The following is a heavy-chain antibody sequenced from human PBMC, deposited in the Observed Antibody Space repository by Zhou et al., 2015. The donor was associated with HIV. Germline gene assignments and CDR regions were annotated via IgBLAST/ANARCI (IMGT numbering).Heavy chain of an antibody. CDR3: ARGSYGDY. CDR1: GYKFNDYV. CDR2: ISSNSGNT. V-gene: IGHV1-18*01. Sequence: QVQLVQSGAEVKKPGASLRVSCETSGYKFNDYVITWVRQAPGEGLEWLGWISSNSGNTDYAQKLQGRLRMTTEVSTGTAYMELTGLTFDDTAIYYCARGSYGDYWSQGTLVTVPS. D-gene: IGHD3-16*01. J-gene: IGHJ4*02.